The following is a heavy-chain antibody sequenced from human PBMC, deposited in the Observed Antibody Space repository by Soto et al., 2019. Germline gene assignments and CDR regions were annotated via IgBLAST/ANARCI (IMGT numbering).Heavy chain of an antibody. Sequence: VASVKVSCKASGYTFTSYAMNWVRQAPGQGLEWMGWINTNTGNPTYAQGFTGRFVFSLDTSVSTAYLQICSLKAEDTAVYYCAREKLLESYYDFWSGPKLGFDPWGQGTLVT. CDR3: AREKLLESYYDFWSGPKLGFDP. V-gene: IGHV7-4-1*01. J-gene: IGHJ5*02. CDR1: GYTFTSYA. D-gene: IGHD3-3*01. CDR2: INTNTGNP.